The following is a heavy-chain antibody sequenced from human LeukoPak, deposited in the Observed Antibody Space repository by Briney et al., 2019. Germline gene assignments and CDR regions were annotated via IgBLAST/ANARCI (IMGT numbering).Heavy chain of an antibody. CDR3: ARQRGPYDFWSGYPYYMDV. D-gene: IGHD3-3*01. Sequence: PSETLSLTCAVSGYSISSGYYWGWIRQPPGKGLEWIGIIYHSGSTYYNPSLKSRVTISVDTSKNQFSLKLSSVTAADTAVYYCARQRGPYDFWSGYPYYMDVWGKGTTVTVSS. CDR1: GYSISSGYY. J-gene: IGHJ6*03. CDR2: IYHSGST. V-gene: IGHV4-38-2*01.